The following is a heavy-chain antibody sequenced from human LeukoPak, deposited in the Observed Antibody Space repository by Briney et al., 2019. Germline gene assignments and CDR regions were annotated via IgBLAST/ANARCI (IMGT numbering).Heavy chain of an antibody. Sequence: GGSLRLSCAPSGFTFNNYGMHWVRQAPGKGLEWVAFIRDDGSIKYYADSVKGRFTISRDNSKNTLSLQMNSLRAEDTAVYYCAKDRGRRIVVVPATRWGTFDYWGQGTLVTVSS. J-gene: IGHJ4*02. V-gene: IGHV3-30*02. CDR1: GFTFNNYG. D-gene: IGHD2-2*01. CDR3: AKDRGRRIVVVPATRWGTFDY. CDR2: IRDDGSIK.